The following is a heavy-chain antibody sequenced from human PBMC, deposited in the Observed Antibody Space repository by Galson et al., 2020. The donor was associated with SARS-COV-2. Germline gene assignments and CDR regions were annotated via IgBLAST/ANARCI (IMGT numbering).Heavy chain of an antibody. V-gene: IGHV4-34*01. CDR2: INSSGST. J-gene: IGHJ4*02. Sequence: SETLSLTCAVYGGSFSGYYWSWIRQPPGKGLEWIGEINSSGSTNYNPSLKSRVTISVDTSKNHFSLKLSSVTAADTAVYYCAREENFFLGVTAWRMCYFDCGGREPWPPFPQ. D-gene: IGHD2-21*02. CDR3: AREENFFLGVTAWRMCYFDC. CDR1: GGSFSGYY.